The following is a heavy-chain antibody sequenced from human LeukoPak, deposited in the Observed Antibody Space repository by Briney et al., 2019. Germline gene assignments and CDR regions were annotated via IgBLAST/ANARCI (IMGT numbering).Heavy chain of an antibody. V-gene: IGHV3-23*01. CDR2: ISGSGGST. D-gene: IGHD6-13*01. Sequence: GGTLRLSCAASGFTFRSYAMSWVRQAPGKGLEWVSAISGSGGSTYYADSVKGRFTISRDNSKNTLYLQMNSLRAEDTAVYYCAKDLGAAAGSNDYWGQGTLVTVSS. CDR1: GFTFRSYA. J-gene: IGHJ4*02. CDR3: AKDLGAAAGSNDY.